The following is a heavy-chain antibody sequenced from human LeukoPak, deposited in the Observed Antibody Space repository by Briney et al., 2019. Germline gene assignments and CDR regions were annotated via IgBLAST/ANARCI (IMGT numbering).Heavy chain of an antibody. CDR1: GFTFSSYA. CDR2: ISYDGSNK. D-gene: IGHD5-24*01. Sequence: GGSLRLSCAASGFTFSSYAMHSVRQAPGKGLEWVAVISYDGSNKKYGDSVKGRFTISRDNSKNTLYLQMNSLRAEDTAVYYCARSFRDGYNFYWFDPWGQGTLVTVSS. V-gene: IGHV3-30*04. J-gene: IGHJ5*02. CDR3: ARSFRDGYNFYWFDP.